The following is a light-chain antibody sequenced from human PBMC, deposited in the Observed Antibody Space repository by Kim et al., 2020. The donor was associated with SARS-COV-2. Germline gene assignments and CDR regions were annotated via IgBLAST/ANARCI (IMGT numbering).Light chain of an antibody. CDR2: LGS. Sequence: PASISCRSSQGLLHHPGYNFLDWYLQKPGQSPQLLIYLGSKRASGVPDRFSGSGSGTDFTLKISRVEAEDVGMYYCKQALLNPLAFGGGTKVDIK. CDR3: KQALLNPLA. J-gene: IGKJ4*01. CDR1: QGLLHHPGYNF. V-gene: IGKV2-28*01.